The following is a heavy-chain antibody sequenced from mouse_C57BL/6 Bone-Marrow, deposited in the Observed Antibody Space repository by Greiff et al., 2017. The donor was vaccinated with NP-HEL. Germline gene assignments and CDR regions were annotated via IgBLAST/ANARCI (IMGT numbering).Heavy chain of an antibody. CDR3: AREWLLRFAY. V-gene: IGHV1-19*01. D-gene: IGHD2-3*01. J-gene: IGHJ3*01. Sequence: VQLQQSGPVLVKPGASVKMSCKASGYTFTDYYMNWVKQSHGKSLEWIGVINPYNGGTSYNQKFKGKATLTADKSSSTAYMQLNSLTSEDSAVYFCAREWLLRFAYWGQGTLVTVSA. CDR2: INPYNGGT. CDR1: GYTFTDYY.